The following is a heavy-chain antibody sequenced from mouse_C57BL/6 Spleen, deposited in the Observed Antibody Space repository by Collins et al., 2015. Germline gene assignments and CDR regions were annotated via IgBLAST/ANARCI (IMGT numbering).Heavy chain of an antibody. CDR3: ARDGAYYSNYQAWFAY. CDR1: GYAFSSYW. D-gene: IGHD2-5*01. CDR2: IYPGDGDT. Sequence: GAELVKPGASVKISCKASGYAFSSYWMNWVKQRPGKGLEWIGQIYPGDGDTNYNGKFKGKATLTADKSSSTAYMQLSSLTSEDSAVYFCARDGAYYSNYQAWFAYWGQGTLVTVSA. V-gene: IGHV1-80*01. J-gene: IGHJ3*01.